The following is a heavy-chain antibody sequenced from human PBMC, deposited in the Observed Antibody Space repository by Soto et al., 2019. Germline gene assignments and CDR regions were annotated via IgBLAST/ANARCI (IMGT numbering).Heavy chain of an antibody. V-gene: IGHV4-31*03. CDR1: GGSISSGGYY. CDR3: ASSSPVVTAP. J-gene: IGHJ5*02. Sequence: QVQLQESGPGLVKPSQTLSLTCTVSGGSISSGGYYWSWIRQHPGKGLEWIGYIYYSGSNYYNPSLKSRITISVDTSKNQFSLKLSSVTAGDPAVYYCASSSPVVTAPWGQGTLVTVSS. D-gene: IGHD2-21*02. CDR2: IYYSGSN.